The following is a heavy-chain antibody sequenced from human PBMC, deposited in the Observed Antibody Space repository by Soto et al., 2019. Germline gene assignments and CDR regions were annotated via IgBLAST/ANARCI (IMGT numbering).Heavy chain of an antibody. D-gene: IGHD2-15*01. CDR3: AAIGYCSGGSCTYPDY. V-gene: IGHV4-39*01. CDR1: GGSISSSSYY. J-gene: IGHJ4*02. CDR2: IYYSGST. Sequence: QLQLQESGPGLVKPSETLSLTCTVSGGSISSSSYYWGWIRQPPGKELEWIGSIYYSGSTYYNPSLKSRVTISVDTSKNQFSLKLSSVTAADTAVYYCAAIGYCSGGSCTYPDYWGQGTLVTVSS.